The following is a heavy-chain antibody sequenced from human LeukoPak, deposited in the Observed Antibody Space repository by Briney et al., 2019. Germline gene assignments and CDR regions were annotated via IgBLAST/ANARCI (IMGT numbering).Heavy chain of an antibody. CDR2: ISSRGRYI. D-gene: IGHD3-3*01. Sequence: PGGSLRLSCAASGLSFTDYSMNWVRQTPGRGLEWVAGISSRGRYIYYADSMKGRFTISRDNARNSLFLQMNSLTVEDTAVYYCARGRKYYDFWSGYYVYYYMDVWGKGTTVTVSS. CDR3: ARGRKYYDFWSGYYVYYYMDV. J-gene: IGHJ6*03. CDR1: GLSFTDYS. V-gene: IGHV3-21*01.